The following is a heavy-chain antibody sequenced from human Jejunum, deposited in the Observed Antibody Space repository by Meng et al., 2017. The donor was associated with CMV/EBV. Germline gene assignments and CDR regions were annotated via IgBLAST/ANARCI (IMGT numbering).Heavy chain of an antibody. Sequence: EVQVVDSXXXXXQXXGXXRLSCAASGFSFRDYAMGWVRQAPGKGLQWVSTIDDSGVTFYADSVKGRFIISRDNSRNTLYLQLNSLRGEDTAVYYCVKDSVMSGSIFDYWGQGTLVTVSS. V-gene: IGHV3-23*04. CDR1: GFSFRDYA. CDR3: VKDSVMSGSIFDY. J-gene: IGHJ4*02. D-gene: IGHD5-12*01. CDR2: IDDSGVT.